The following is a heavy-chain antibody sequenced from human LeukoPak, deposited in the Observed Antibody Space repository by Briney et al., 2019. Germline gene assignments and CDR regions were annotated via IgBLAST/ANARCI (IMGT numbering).Heavy chain of an antibody. CDR2: ISGSGGST. V-gene: IGHV3-23*01. D-gene: IGHD3-16*01. CDR1: GFTFSSYS. Sequence: GGSLRLSCAASGFTFSSYSMNWVRQAPGKGLEWVSAISGSGGSTYYADSVKGRFTISRDNSKNTLYLQMNSLRAEDTAVYYCAKDRRGAFDIWGQGTMVTVSS. J-gene: IGHJ3*02. CDR3: AKDRRGAFDI.